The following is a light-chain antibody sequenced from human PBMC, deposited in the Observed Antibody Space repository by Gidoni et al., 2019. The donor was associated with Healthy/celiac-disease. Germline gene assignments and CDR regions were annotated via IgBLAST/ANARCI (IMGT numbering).Light chain of an antibody. CDR2: DAS. V-gene: IGKV3-11*01. CDR3: QQRSNWLT. Sequence: EIVLTQSPATLSLSPGERATLSCRASQSVSSYLAWYQQKPGQAPRLLIYDASNRATGIPARFSGSGSGTDFTLTLSSIEPEDFAVYYCQQRSNWLTFGGXTKVEIK. J-gene: IGKJ4*01. CDR1: QSVSSY.